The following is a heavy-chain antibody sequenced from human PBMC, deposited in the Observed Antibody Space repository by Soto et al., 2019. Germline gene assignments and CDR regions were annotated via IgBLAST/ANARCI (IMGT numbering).Heavy chain of an antibody. Sequence: GGSLRLSCAASGLTFSSYEMNWVRQAPGKGLEWASYISSSGSTIYYADSVKGRFTISRDNAKNSLYLQMNSLRAEDTAVYYCARAAEKWDCSSTSCYSNWFDPWGQGTLVTVPQ. CDR3: ARAAEKWDCSSTSCYSNWFDP. D-gene: IGHD2-2*01. V-gene: IGHV3-48*03. CDR1: GLTFSSYE. J-gene: IGHJ5*02. CDR2: ISSSGSTI.